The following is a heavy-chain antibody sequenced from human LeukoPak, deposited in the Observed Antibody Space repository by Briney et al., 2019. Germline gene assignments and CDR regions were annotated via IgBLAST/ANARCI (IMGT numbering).Heavy chain of an antibody. V-gene: IGHV3-23*01. CDR1: GFTFTNYV. CDR3: VKGRCSGSSCYGGDY. CDR2: ISGGGGTT. Sequence: PGGSLRLSCAASGFTFTNYVMSWVRQAPGKGLEWVSSISGGGGTTYYADSVKGRFAISRDNSKNTLYLQMSSLRAEDTAVYYCVKGRCSGSSCYGGDYWGQGTLVTVSS. D-gene: IGHD2-2*01. J-gene: IGHJ4*02.